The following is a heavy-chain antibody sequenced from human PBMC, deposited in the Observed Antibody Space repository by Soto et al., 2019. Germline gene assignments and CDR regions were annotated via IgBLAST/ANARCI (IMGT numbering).Heavy chain of an antibody. CDR1: GFTFSSYG. D-gene: IGHD6-19*01. CDR2: IWYDGSNK. CDR3: ARDSHVGSGWQLTADY. Sequence: GGSLRLSCAASGFTFSSYGMHWVRQAPGKGLEWVAVIWYDGSNKYYAESVKGRFTISRDNSKSTLYLQMNSLRAEDTAVYYCARDSHVGSGWQLTADYWGQGTLVTVSS. J-gene: IGHJ4*02. V-gene: IGHV3-33*01.